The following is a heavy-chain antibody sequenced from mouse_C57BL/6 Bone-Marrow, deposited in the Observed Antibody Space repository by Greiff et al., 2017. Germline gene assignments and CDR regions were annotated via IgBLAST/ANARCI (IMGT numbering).Heavy chain of an antibody. CDR3: TRDDYPLFAY. V-gene: IGHV1-15*01. J-gene: IGHJ3*01. D-gene: IGHD2-4*01. Sequence: QVQLKQSGAELVRPGASVTLSCKASGYTFTDYEMHWVKQTPVHGLEWIGAIDPETGGTAYNQKFKGKAILTADKSSSTAYMELRSLTSEDSAVYYCTRDDYPLFAYWGQGTLVTVSA. CDR1: GYTFTDYE. CDR2: IDPETGGT.